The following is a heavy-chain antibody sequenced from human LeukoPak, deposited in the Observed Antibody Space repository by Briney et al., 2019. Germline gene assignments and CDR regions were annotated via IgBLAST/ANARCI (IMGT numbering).Heavy chain of an antibody. CDR3: ARDGSSSVY. CDR1: GGSISSGGYS. V-gene: IGHV4-30-4*01. D-gene: IGHD6-6*01. Sequence: SETLSLTCAVSGGSISSGGYSWSWIRQPPGKGLEWIGYIYYSGSTYYNPSLKSRVTISVDTSKNQFPLKLSSVTAADTAVYYCARDGSSSVYWGQGTLVTVSS. J-gene: IGHJ4*02. CDR2: IYYSGST.